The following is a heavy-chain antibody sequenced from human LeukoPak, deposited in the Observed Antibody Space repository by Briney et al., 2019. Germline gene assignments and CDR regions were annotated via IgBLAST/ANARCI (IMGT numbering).Heavy chain of an antibody. D-gene: IGHD2-21*01. CDR1: GFTFSSYE. Sequence: TGGSLRLSCAASGFTFSSYEMNWVRQAPGKGLEWVSYISSSGSTIYYADSVKGRFTISRDNAKNMLYLQMNSLTAEDTAVYYCVRAYHPGGWFDPWGQGTLVTVSS. V-gene: IGHV3-48*03. J-gene: IGHJ5*02. CDR2: ISSSGSTI. CDR3: VRAYHPGGWFDP.